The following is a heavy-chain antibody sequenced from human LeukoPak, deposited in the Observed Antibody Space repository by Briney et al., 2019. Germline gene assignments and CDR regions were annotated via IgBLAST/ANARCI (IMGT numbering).Heavy chain of an antibody. CDR2: IRSKANSYAT. V-gene: IGHV3-73*01. D-gene: IGHD3-10*01. CDR3: TQWMVRGVTQHY. Sequence: GGSLRLSCAASGFTFSGSAMHWVRQASGKGLEWVGRIRSKANSYATAYAASVKGRFTISRDDSKNTAYLQMNSLKTEDTAVYYCTQWMVRGVTQHYWGQGTMVTVSS. CDR1: GFTFSGSA. J-gene: IGHJ4*02.